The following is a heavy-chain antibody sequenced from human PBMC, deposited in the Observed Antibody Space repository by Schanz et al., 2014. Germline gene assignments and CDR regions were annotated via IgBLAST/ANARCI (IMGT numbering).Heavy chain of an antibody. CDR1: GDSVNSNY. Sequence: QVQLQESGPGLVKPSETLSLTCTVSGDSVNSNYWNWIRQSPGRGLEWIGHFYNPGSTNYNPSLNIRPTISMDPSTSQVSLKLTSVTAADTAVYFCARNKYTSGWYYFDYWGQGVLVTVSS. V-gene: IGHV4-59*08. CDR3: ARNKYTSGWYYFDY. J-gene: IGHJ4*02. D-gene: IGHD6-19*01. CDR2: FYNPGST.